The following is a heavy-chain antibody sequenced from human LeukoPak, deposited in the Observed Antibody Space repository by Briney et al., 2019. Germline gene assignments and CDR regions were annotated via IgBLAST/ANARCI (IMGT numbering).Heavy chain of an antibody. D-gene: IGHD3-22*01. Sequence: SETLSLTCTVSGGSISSGDYYWSWIRQPPGKGLEWIGYIYYSGSTNYNPSLKSRVTISVDTSKNQFSLKLSSVTAADTAVYYCASSVYYDSSGYYYRSGGFDYWGQGTLVTVSS. CDR1: GGSISSGDYY. J-gene: IGHJ4*02. CDR2: IYYSGST. CDR3: ASSVYYDSSGYYYRSGGFDY. V-gene: IGHV4-30-4*01.